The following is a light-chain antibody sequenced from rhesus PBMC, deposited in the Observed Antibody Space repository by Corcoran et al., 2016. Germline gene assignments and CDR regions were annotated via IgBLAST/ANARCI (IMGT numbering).Light chain of an antibody. Sequence: DIQMTQSPSSLSASVGDTVTITCRASQSISSWLDWYQQKPGKAPKLLIYKASSLQSGVPSRFSGRGSGTDFTRTSSSLQPEDFATYYCLQYSSSPWTFGQGTKVEIK. CDR1: QSISSW. CDR3: LQYSSSPWT. CDR2: KAS. J-gene: IGKJ1*01. V-gene: IGKV1-22*01.